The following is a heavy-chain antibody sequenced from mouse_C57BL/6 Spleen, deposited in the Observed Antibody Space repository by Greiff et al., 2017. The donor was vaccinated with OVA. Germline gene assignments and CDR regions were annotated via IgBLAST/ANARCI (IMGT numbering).Heavy chain of an antibody. CDR1: GYTFTDYN. J-gene: IGHJ3*01. CDR2: INPNNGGT. CDR3: ARSIYYYGSSLFAY. Sequence: EVHLVESGPELVKPGASVKMSCKASGYTFTDYNMHWVKQSHGKSLEWIGYINPNNGGTSYNQKFKGKATLTVNKSSSTAYMELRSLTSEDSAVYYCARSIYYYGSSLFAYWGQGTLVTVSA. D-gene: IGHD1-1*01. V-gene: IGHV1-22*01.